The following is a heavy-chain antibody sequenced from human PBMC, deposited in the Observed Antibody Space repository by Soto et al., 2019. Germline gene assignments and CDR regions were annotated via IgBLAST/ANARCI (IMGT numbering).Heavy chain of an antibody. CDR3: AREDVVHNWFGP. D-gene: IGHD3-10*02. Sequence: EVQLVESGGGLVQPGGSLRLSCAASGFTFSSYWMHWVRQAPGKGLVWVSRINSDGSSTSYADSVKGRDTISRDNAENTRFLGMNSLRAADMAVYYCAREDVVHNWFGPWGQGTLVTVSS. J-gene: IGHJ5*02. V-gene: IGHV3-74*01. CDR2: INSDGSST. CDR1: GFTFSSYW.